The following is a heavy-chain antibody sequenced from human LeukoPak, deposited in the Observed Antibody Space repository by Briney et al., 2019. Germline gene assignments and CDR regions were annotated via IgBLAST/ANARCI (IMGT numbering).Heavy chain of an antibody. D-gene: IGHD2-15*01. V-gene: IGHV3-74*01. CDR2: INSDGSTT. CDR3: TRLVSATRWFDP. J-gene: IGHJ5*02. CDR1: GFTFSSYW. Sequence: GGSLRLSCAASGFTFSSYWMHWVRQAPGKGLVWVSRINSDGSTTNYADSVKGRFTISRDNAENTLYLQMNSLRVEDTAVYYCTRLVSATRWFDPWGQGTLVTVSS.